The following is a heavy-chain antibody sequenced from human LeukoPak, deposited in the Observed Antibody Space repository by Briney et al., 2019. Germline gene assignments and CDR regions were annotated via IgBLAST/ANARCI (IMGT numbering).Heavy chain of an antibody. J-gene: IGHJ5*02. CDR1: GASISSYY. CDR2: IYYSGST. CDR3: ARERYRSSWPQGLLDR. D-gene: IGHD6-13*01. V-gene: IGHV4-59*01. Sequence: SETLSLTCTVSGASISSYYWSWIRHPPGRGLEWVGYIYYSGSTNYNPSLKSRVTLSVDTSKHHLSLTLSSVTAADTPVYFCARERYRSSWPQGLLDRWRQGSLVGV.